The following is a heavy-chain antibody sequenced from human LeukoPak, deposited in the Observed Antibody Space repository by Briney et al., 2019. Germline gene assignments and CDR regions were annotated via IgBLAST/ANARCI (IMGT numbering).Heavy chain of an antibody. CDR1: GFTFSSYG. V-gene: IGHV3-23*01. Sequence: GGSLRLSCAASGFTFSSYGMFWVRQAPGKGLEWVSAMSGSGDSTYYADSVKGRFTISRDNSKNTLYLQMSSLRAEDTAVYYCAKDLRFGEVFDYWGQGTLVTVSS. D-gene: IGHD3-10*01. CDR3: AKDLRFGEVFDY. J-gene: IGHJ4*02. CDR2: MSGSGDST.